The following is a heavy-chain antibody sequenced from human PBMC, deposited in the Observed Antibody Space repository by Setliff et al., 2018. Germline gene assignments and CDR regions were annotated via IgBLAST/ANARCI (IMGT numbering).Heavy chain of an antibody. D-gene: IGHD6-19*01. CDR2: ISPYSGNT. CDR1: GYTFTGYY. CDR3: VRSSAPQVVLAADFDF. J-gene: IGHJ4*02. V-gene: IGHV1-18*04. Sequence: GASVKVSCKASGYTFTGYYMNWVRQAPGQGLEWLGSISPYSGNTNYPQWLQDRVTMTIDTSATTVYMELQSLRSDDTAVYYCVRSSAPQVVLAADFDFWGQGTPVTVSS.